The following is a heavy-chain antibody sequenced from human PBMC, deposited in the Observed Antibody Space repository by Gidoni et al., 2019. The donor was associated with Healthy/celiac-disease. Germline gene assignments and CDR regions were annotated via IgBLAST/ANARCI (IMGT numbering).Heavy chain of an antibody. Sequence: EVQLLESGGGLVQPGGSLRLSCAASGFTFSSYAMSWVRQAPGKGLEWVSAISGSGGSTYYADSVKGRFTISRDNSKNTLYLQMNSLRAEDTAVYYCAKLSLMVYARDDAFDIWGQGTMVTVSS. CDR3: AKLSLMVYARDDAFDI. CDR1: GFTFSSYA. J-gene: IGHJ3*02. D-gene: IGHD2-8*01. CDR2: ISGSGGST. V-gene: IGHV3-23*01.